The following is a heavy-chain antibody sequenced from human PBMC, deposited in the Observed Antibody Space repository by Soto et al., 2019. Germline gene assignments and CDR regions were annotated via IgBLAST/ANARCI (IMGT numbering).Heavy chain of an antibody. CDR2: VSAFNANT. CDR1: GYTFTNYG. Sequence: ASVKVSCKTSGYTFTNYGISWVRQAPGQGLEWMGWVSAFNANTNYAQKLQGRVTMTTVRSTTTAYMELRNLRSDDTAVYYCARGYPSMVRGVITRNYYYYGMDVWGQGTTVTVSS. J-gene: IGHJ6*02. V-gene: IGHV1-18*01. CDR3: ARGYPSMVRGVITRNYYYYGMDV. D-gene: IGHD3-10*01.